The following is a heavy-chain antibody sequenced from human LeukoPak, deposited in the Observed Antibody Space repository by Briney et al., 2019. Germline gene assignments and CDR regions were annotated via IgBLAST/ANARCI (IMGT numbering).Heavy chain of an antibody. CDR3: ARAIAVAGTWRYFDY. V-gene: IGHV3-30*14. J-gene: IGHJ4*02. Sequence: GGSLRLSYAASGFTFSSYAMHWVRQAPGKGLEWVAVISYDGSNKYYADSVKGRFTISRDNSKNTLYLQMNSLRAEDTAVYYCARAIAVAGTWRYFDYWGQGTLVTVSS. CDR1: GFTFSSYA. D-gene: IGHD6-19*01. CDR2: ISYDGSNK.